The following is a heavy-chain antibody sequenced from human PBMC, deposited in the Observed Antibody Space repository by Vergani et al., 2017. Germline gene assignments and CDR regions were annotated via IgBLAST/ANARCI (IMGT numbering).Heavy chain of an antibody. D-gene: IGHD4-17*01. CDR2: INPNSGGT. Sequence: QVQLVQSGAEVKKPGASVKVSCKASGYTFTGYYMHWVRQAPGQGLEWMGWINPNSGGTNYAQKFQGRVTMTRDTSISTAYMGLSRLRSDDTAVYYCARGLELWTTTVTTFANYWGQGTLVTVSS. CDR1: GYTFTGYY. CDR3: ARGLELWTTTVTTFANY. V-gene: IGHV1-2*02. J-gene: IGHJ4*02.